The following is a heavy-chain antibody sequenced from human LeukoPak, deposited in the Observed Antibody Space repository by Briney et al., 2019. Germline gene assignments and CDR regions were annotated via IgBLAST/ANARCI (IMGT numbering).Heavy chain of an antibody. CDR1: GGSIRNYY. Sequence: SETLSLTCTVSGGSIRNYYWSWLRQPAGKGLEWIGRIYNSGNTNYNPSLKSRVTMSVDTSKNQLSLNLTSVTAADTAVYYCARDMYYYDNSGYRYFDYWGQGTLVTVSS. CDR3: ARDMYYYDNSGYRYFDY. D-gene: IGHD3-22*01. J-gene: IGHJ4*02. CDR2: IYNSGNT. V-gene: IGHV4-4*07.